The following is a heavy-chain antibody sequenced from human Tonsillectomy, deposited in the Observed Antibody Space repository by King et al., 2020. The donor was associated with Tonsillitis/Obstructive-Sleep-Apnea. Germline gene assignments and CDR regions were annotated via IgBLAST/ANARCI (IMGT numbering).Heavy chain of an antibody. CDR2: IGGSGDTT. V-gene: IGHV3-23*04. CDR1: GFTFSRYA. Sequence: VQLVESGGGLGQPGGSLRLSCAASGFTFSRYAITWVRQAPGKGLEWLSSIGGSGDTTYYADSVKGRFTISRDNSKNTVYLQMNSLRADDTARYYCAKDQYSSADGIGGAVDCWGQGTLVTVSS. D-gene: IGHD2-21*01. J-gene: IGHJ4*02. CDR3: AKDQYSSADGIGGAVDC.